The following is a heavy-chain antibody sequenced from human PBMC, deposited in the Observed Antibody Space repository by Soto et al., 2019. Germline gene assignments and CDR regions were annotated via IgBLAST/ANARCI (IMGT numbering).Heavy chain of an antibody. CDR3: ARVPAFYDYIWGSYRYGYFDY. D-gene: IGHD3-16*02. CDR1: GFTFGNYY. CDR2: ISSSGSTI. J-gene: IGHJ4*02. Sequence: GSLRLSYAASGFTFGNYYMSWIRQAPGKGLEWVSYISSSGSTIYYADSVKGRFTISRDNAKNSLYLQMNSLRAEDTAVYYCARVPAFYDYIWGSYRYGYFDYWGQGTLVTVSS. V-gene: IGHV3-11*01.